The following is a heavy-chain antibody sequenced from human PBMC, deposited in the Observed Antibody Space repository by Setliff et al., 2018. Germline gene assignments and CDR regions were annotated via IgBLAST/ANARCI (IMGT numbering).Heavy chain of an antibody. CDR1: GGSIGSYY. J-gene: IGHJ6*03. V-gene: IGHV4-4*07. CDR2: IYTSGST. Sequence: ETLSLTCTVSGGSIGSYYWSWIRQPAGKGLEWIGRIYTSGSTNYNPSLKSRVTMSVDTSKNQFSLKLSSVTAADTAVYYCAREKGNREAPELRGLYYYYMDVWGKGTTVTVSS. D-gene: IGHD3-10*01. CDR3: AREKGNREAPELRGLYYYYMDV.